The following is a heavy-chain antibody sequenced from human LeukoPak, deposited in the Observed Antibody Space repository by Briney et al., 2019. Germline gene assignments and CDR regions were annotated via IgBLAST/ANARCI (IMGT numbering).Heavy chain of an antibody. J-gene: IGHJ4*02. CDR2: IYDSGST. Sequence: SETLSLTCTVSGGSIRSSYYYWGWIRQPPGKGLEWIGSIYDSGSTYYNPSLKSRVTISVDTSKNQFSLKLSSVTAADTAVYYCAREGYSSGWHHIDYWGQGTLVTVSS. D-gene: IGHD6-19*01. V-gene: IGHV4-39*07. CDR3: AREGYSSGWHHIDY. CDR1: GGSIRSSYYY.